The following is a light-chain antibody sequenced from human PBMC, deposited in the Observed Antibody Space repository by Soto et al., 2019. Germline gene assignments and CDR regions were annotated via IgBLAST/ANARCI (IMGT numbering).Light chain of an antibody. CDR2: GAS. CDR3: QQYNNWPPWT. J-gene: IGKJ1*01. V-gene: IGKV3-15*01. CDR1: QSVRSN. Sequence: EIVMTQSPATLSVSPGERATLSCRASQSVRSNLAWYQQKPGQAPRLLIYGASTRATGIPDRFSGSGSGTEFTLTIGSLQSEDFAVYYCQQYNNWPPWTFGQGTKVDIK.